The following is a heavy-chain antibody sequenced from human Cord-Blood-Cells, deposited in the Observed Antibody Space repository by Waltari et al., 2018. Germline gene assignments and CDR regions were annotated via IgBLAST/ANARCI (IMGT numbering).Heavy chain of an antibody. V-gene: IGHV3-23*01. D-gene: IGHD1-26*01. Sequence: EVQLLESGGGLVPPGGSLALPCAASGFTLGSYAMSWVRQAPGKGLEWVSAISGSGGSTYYADSVKGRFTISRDNSKNTLYLQMNSLRAEDTAVYYCAKDRSGSYYWGQGTLVTVSS. J-gene: IGHJ4*02. CDR2: ISGSGGST. CDR1: GFTLGSYA. CDR3: AKDRSGSYY.